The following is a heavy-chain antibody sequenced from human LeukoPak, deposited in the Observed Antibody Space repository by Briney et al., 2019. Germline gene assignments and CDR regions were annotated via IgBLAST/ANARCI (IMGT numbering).Heavy chain of an antibody. CDR1: GYTFTSYG. J-gene: IGHJ3*02. CDR2: IIPIFGTA. CDR3: AREPLTGTHPNAFDI. D-gene: IGHD1-7*01. Sequence: ASVKVSCKASGYTFTSYGISWVRQAPGQGLEWMGGIIPIFGTANYAQKFQGRVTITADESTSTAYMELSSLRSEDTAVYYCAREPLTGTHPNAFDIWGQGTMVTVSS. V-gene: IGHV1-69*13.